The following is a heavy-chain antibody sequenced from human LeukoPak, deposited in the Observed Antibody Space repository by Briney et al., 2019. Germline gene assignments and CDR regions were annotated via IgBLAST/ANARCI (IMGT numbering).Heavy chain of an antibody. CDR3: ARDEYYDFWSGQKGGFDY. D-gene: IGHD3-3*01. CDR2: IYTSGST. CDR1: GGSISSYY. V-gene: IGHV4-4*07. Sequence: SETLSLTCTVSGGSISSYYWSWIRQPPGKGLEWIGRIYTSGSTNYNPSLKSRVTMSVDTSKNQFSLKLSSVTAADTAVYYCARDEYYDFWSGQKGGFDYWGQGTLVTVSS. J-gene: IGHJ4*02.